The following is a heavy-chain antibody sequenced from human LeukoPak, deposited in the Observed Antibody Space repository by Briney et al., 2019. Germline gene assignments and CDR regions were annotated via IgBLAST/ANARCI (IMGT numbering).Heavy chain of an antibody. CDR3: AKELNWGVMAFDY. V-gene: IGHV3-30*18. CDR1: AFALSSEG. J-gene: IGHJ4*02. Sequence: GGSLRLSCAASAFALSSEGMNWVRQAPGKGLDWVAVISADGNTKYYADSVKGRFTISRDDSKNTLYLQMTSLRPEDTAVYYCAKELNWGVMAFDYWGQGTLVTVSS. CDR2: ISADGNTK. D-gene: IGHD3-16*01.